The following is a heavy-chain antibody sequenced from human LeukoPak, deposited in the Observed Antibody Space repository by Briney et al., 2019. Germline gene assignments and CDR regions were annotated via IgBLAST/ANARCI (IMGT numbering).Heavy chain of an antibody. Sequence: ASVKVSCKASGYTFTGYYMHWVRQAPGQGLEWMGWINPNSGGTNYAQKFQGRVTMTRDTSISTAYMELSRLRSDDTAVYYCARGQYYRSSWYPGWFDPWGEGTLVTVSS. CDR3: ARGQYYRSSWYPGWFDP. D-gene: IGHD6-13*01. CDR2: INPNSGGT. V-gene: IGHV1-2*02. CDR1: GYTFTGYY. J-gene: IGHJ5*02.